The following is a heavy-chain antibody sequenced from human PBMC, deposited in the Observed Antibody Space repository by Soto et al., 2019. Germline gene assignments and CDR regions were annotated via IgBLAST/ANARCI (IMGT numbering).Heavy chain of an antibody. D-gene: IGHD2-15*01. CDR3: AADEYCSGGSCYFYYGMDV. J-gene: IGHJ6*02. CDR1: GFTFTSSA. CDR2: IVVGSGNT. Sequence: ASVKVSCKASGFTFTSSAVQWVRQARGQRLEWIGWIVVGSGNTNYAQKFQERVTITRDMSTSTAYMELSSLRSEDTAVYYCAADEYCSGGSCYFYYGMDVWGQGTTVTVSS. V-gene: IGHV1-58*01.